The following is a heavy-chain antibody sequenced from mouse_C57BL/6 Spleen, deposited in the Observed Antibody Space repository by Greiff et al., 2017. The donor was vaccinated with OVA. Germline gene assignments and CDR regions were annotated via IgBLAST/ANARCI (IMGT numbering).Heavy chain of an antibody. J-gene: IGHJ2*01. CDR1: GYAFSSSW. CDR2: IYPGDGDT. D-gene: IGHD1-1*01. CDR3: ARDYGSSLDY. Sequence: VQLKESGPELVKPGASVKISCKASGYAFSSSWMNWVKQRPGKGLEWIGRIYPGDGDTNYNGKFKGKATLTADKSSSTAYMQLSSLTSEDSAVYFCARDYGSSLDYWGQGTTLTVSS. V-gene: IGHV1-82*01.